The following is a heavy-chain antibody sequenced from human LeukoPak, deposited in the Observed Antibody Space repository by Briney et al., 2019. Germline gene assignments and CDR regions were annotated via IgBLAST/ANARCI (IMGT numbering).Heavy chain of an antibody. J-gene: IGHJ2*01. V-gene: IGHV4-61*01. CDR3: ARSFLGDWYFDL. CDR2: IYYSGST. Sequence: SETLSLTCTVSGGSVSSGSYYWSWIQQPPGKGLEWIGYIYYSGSTNYNPSLKSRVTISVDTSKNQFSLKLSSVTAADTAVYYCARSFLGDWYFDLWGRGTLVTVSS. CDR1: GGSVSSGSYY. D-gene: IGHD1-26*01.